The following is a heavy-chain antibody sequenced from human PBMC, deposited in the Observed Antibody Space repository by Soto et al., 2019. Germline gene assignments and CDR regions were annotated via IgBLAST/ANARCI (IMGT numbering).Heavy chain of an antibody. CDR3: AKTPWEKYYSSWFDC. J-gene: IGHJ4*02. D-gene: IGHD1-26*01. Sequence: QVQLVESGGGVVQPGRSLRLSCAASGFTFNSYGVHWVRQAPGKGLEWVASISHDGTNKYYVDSVKGRFTISRDNSKSTLYLQMNSLRAEDTAVYYCAKTPWEKYYSSWFDCWGQGTLVTVSS. CDR2: ISHDGTNK. V-gene: IGHV3-30*18. CDR1: GFTFNSYG.